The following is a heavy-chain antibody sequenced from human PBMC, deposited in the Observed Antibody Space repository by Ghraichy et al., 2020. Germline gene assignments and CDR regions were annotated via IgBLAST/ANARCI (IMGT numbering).Heavy chain of an antibody. V-gene: IGHV3-30*04. CDR3: ARQQRGDVSLHQGPIGLPPGTLLQEHL. CDR1: GFTFSSYV. Sequence: GGSLRLSCAVSGFTFSSYVMDWVRQAPGKGLEWVAVISYDGSSKYYADSVQGRFTISRDNSKNTVYLQMNSLRAEDTAVYYCARQQRGDVSLHQGPIGLPPGTLLQEHLWG. J-gene: IGHJ6*01. D-gene: IGHD3-16*01. CDR2: ISYDGSSK.